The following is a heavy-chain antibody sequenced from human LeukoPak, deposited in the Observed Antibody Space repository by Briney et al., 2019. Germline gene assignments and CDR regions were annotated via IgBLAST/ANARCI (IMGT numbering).Heavy chain of an antibody. V-gene: IGHV3-23*01. D-gene: IGHD3-10*01. J-gene: IGHJ4*02. Sequence: GGSLRLSCAASGFTFTSYAMSWVRQAPGKGLEWVSGIYGSGESTYYADSVKGRFTISRDNSKNTLYLQMNSLRAEDTAVYYCARWDYYGSGSSSPFDYWGQGTLVTVSS. CDR1: GFTFTSYA. CDR3: ARWDYYGSGSSSPFDY. CDR2: IYGSGEST.